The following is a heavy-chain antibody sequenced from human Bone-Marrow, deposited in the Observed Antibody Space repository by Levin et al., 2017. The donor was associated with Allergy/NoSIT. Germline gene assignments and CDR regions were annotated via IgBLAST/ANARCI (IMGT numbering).Heavy chain of an antibody. D-gene: IGHD6-19*01. Sequence: SETLSLTCTVSGGSIRNPDHWWSWVRQSPGKGLEWIGYIFWSGSTFYNPSLTSRVSMSVDRSKNQFSLEMRSVTAADTAVYYCVRGKSYGAPYSSGYYYFDFWGQGTLVSVSS. CDR2: IFWSGST. V-gene: IGHV4-30-4*01. J-gene: IGHJ4*02. CDR3: VRGKSYGAPYSSGYYYFDF. CDR1: GGSIRNPDHW.